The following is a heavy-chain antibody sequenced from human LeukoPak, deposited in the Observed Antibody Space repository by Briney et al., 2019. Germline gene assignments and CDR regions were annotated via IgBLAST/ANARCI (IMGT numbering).Heavy chain of an antibody. CDR1: GGSISSYY. CDR3: ARVSVVGATTSYYGMDV. CDR2: IYYSGST. D-gene: IGHD1-26*01. Sequence: SETLSLTCTVSGGSISSYYWSWIRQPPGKGLEWIGYIYYSGSTNYNPSLKSRVTISVDTSKNQFSLKLSSVTAADTAVYYCARVSVVGATTSYYGMDVWGQGTTVTVSS. V-gene: IGHV4-59*01. J-gene: IGHJ6*02.